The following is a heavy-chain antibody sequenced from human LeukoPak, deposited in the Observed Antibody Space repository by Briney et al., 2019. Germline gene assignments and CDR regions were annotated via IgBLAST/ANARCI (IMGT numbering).Heavy chain of an antibody. CDR3: ARDYYDSSDDAFDI. Sequence: SETLSLTCTVSGGSISSSSYYWGWIRQPPGKGLEWIGSIYYSGSTYYNPSLKSRVTISVDTSKNQFSLKLSSVTAADTAVYYCARDYYDSSDDAFDIWGRGTMVTVSS. CDR2: IYYSGST. D-gene: IGHD3-22*01. CDR1: GGSISSSSYY. J-gene: IGHJ3*02. V-gene: IGHV4-39*07.